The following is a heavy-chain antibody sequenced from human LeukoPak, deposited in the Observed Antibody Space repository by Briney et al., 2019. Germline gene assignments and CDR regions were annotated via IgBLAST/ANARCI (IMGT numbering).Heavy chain of an antibody. CDR3: ARTLDSGSLDY. CDR1: GDSISSGGYS. V-gene: IGHV4-30-4*07. Sequence: SETLSLTCAVSGDSISSGGYSWSWIRQPPGKGLEWIGYIYYSGSTYYNPSLKSRVTISVDTSKNQFSLKLSSVTAADTAVYYCARTLDSGSLDYWGQGTLVTVSS. D-gene: IGHD3-10*01. CDR2: IYYSGST. J-gene: IGHJ4*02.